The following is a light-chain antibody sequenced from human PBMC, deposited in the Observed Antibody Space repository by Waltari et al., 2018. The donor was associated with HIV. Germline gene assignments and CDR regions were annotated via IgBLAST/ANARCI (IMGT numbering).Light chain of an antibody. V-gene: IGLV1-47*01. CDR1: SSTIGNDN. CDR2: KNY. Sequence: QSVLTQPPSASANPGPTVTISCSGGSSTIGNDNAYCYQQLPGMTPKLLIYKNYVRPSGVPDRFAGSKSGTSASLAISGLRSEDEADYYCVGWDSSLSAYVFGAGTKVTGL. J-gene: IGLJ1*01. CDR3: VGWDSSLSAYV.